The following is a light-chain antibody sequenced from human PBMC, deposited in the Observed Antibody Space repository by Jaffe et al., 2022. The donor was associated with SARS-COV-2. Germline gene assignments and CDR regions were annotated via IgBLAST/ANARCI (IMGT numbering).Light chain of an antibody. CDR2: DVT. J-gene: IGLJ3*02. V-gene: IGLV2-8*01. Sequence: QSALTQPPSASGSLGQSVTISCTGTSNDVGNYNYVSWYQQYPGKAPKLIIYDVTKRPSGVPDRFSGSKSDNTASLTVSGLQTDDEADYYCCSYAGSDNWVFGGGTKLSVL. CDR1: SNDVGNYNY. CDR3: CSYAGSDNWV.